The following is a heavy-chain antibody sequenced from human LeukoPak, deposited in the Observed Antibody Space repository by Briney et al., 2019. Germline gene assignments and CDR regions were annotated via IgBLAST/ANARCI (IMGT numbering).Heavy chain of an antibody. D-gene: IGHD3-3*01. CDR1: GFTFSSYG. J-gene: IGHJ4*02. Sequence: LSGGSLRLSCAASGFTFSSYGMHWVRQAPGKGLEWVSGISWNSGSIGYADSVKGRFTISRDNAKNSLYLQMNSLRAEDTALYYCAKGDYETIFNAGFDYWGQGTLVTVSS. V-gene: IGHV3-9*01. CDR3: AKGDYETIFNAGFDY. CDR2: ISWNSGSI.